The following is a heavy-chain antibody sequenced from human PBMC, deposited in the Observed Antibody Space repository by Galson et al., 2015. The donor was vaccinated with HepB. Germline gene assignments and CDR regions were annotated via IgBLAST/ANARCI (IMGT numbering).Heavy chain of an antibody. Sequence: SLRLSCATSGFTFSAHAMHWVRQAPGKGLEWVAVISYDGSNKYYADSVKGRFTISRDNSKNTLYLQMNSLRAEDTAVYYCARARGYSNYRLDYWGQGTLVTVSS. CDR2: ISYDGSNK. D-gene: IGHD4-11*01. CDR3: ARARGYSNYRLDY. J-gene: IGHJ4*02. V-gene: IGHV3-30*19. CDR1: GFTFSAHA.